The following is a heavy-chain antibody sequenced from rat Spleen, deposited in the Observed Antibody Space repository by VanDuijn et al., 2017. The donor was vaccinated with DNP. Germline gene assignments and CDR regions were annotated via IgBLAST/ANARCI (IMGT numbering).Heavy chain of an antibody. Sequence: EVQLVESGGGLVQPGRSLKLSCAASGFTFSNYGMHWIRQAPTKGLEWVASISPSGGSTYYRDSVKGRFTISRDNEKSTLYLQMDSLRSEDTATYYCATQEYTTADWGQGVMVTVSS. CDR1: GFTFSNYG. CDR3: ATQEYTTAD. CDR2: ISPSGGST. D-gene: IGHD1-6*01. V-gene: IGHV5-19*01. J-gene: IGHJ2*01.